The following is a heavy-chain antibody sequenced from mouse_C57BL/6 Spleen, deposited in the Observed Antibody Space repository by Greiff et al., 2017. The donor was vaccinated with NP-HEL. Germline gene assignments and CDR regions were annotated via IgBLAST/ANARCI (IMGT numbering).Heavy chain of an antibody. CDR3: ARAGTRGVFDD. J-gene: IGHJ2*01. V-gene: IGHV1-80*01. CDR1: GYAFSSYW. D-gene: IGHD3-3*01. Sequence: VQLQQSGAELVKPGASVKISCKASGYAFSSYWMNWVKQRPGKGLEWIGQIYPGDGDTNYNGKFKGKATLTADKSSSTAYMQLSSLTSEDSAVYFCARAGTRGVFDDWGKGTTLTVSS. CDR2: IYPGDGDT.